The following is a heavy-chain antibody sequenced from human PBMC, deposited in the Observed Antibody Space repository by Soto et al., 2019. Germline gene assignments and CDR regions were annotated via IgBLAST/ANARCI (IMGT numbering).Heavy chain of an antibody. CDR3: AVGIAVAGRSSFDI. Sequence: SVKVSCKASGGTFSSYAISWVRQAPGQGLEWMGGIIPIFGTANYAQKFQGRVTITADESTSTAYMELSSLRSEDTAVYYCAVGIAVAGRSSFDIWGQGTMVTVSS. V-gene: IGHV1-69*13. CDR2: IIPIFGTA. J-gene: IGHJ3*02. D-gene: IGHD6-19*01. CDR1: GGTFSSYA.